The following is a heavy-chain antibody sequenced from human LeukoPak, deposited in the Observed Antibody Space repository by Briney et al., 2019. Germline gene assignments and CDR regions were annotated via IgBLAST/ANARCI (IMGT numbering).Heavy chain of an antibody. CDR2: ISYDGSNK. D-gene: IGHD5-18*01. V-gene: IGHV3-30*18. CDR3: AKARPLHSYGSHTTFDY. Sequence: GGSLRLSYAASGFTFSSYGMHWVRQAPGKGLEWVADISYDGSNKYYADSVKGRFTISRDNSKNTLYLQMNSLRAEDTAVYYCAKARPLHSYGSHTTFDYWGQGTLVTVSS. J-gene: IGHJ4*02. CDR1: GFTFSSYG.